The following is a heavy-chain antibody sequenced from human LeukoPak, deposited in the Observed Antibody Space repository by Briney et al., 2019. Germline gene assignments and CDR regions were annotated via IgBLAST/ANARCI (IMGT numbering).Heavy chain of an antibody. Sequence: GGSLGLSCAASGFTFSSYSMNWVRQAPGKGLEWVSSISSSSSYIYYADSVKGRFTISRDNAKNSLYLQMNSLRAEDTAVYYCARDSVPLYGSGSSDWYFDLWGRGTLVTVSS. D-gene: IGHD3-10*01. CDR3: ARDSVPLYGSGSSDWYFDL. V-gene: IGHV3-21*01. CDR1: GFTFSSYS. J-gene: IGHJ2*01. CDR2: ISSSSSYI.